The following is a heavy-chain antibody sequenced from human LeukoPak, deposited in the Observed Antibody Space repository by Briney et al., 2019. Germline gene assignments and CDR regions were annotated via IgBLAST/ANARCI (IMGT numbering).Heavy chain of an antibody. D-gene: IGHD2-2*01. Sequence: GASVKVSCKASGGTFSSYAISWVRQAPGQGLEWMGGIIPIFGTANYAQKFQGRVTITADESTSTAYMELSSLRSEDTAVYYCASAVPAAIFGGFPNWFDPWGQGTLVTVSS. J-gene: IGHJ5*02. V-gene: IGHV1-69*13. CDR2: IIPIFGTA. CDR1: GGTFSSYA. CDR3: ASAVPAAIFGGFPNWFDP.